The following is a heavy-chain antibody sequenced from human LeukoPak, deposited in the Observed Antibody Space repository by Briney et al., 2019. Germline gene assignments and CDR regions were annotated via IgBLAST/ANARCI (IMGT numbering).Heavy chain of an antibody. V-gene: IGHV3-48*01. CDR1: RFTLSSYS. Sequence: AGSLRLSCAAYRFTLSSYSMNGVRQAPGKGLEWVSYISGSSSTIKYADSVKGRFTVSRDNAMNSLYLQLNRLRSDDTAVDYCARGAWASGTQVYWGQGTLVTVFS. CDR2: ISGSSSTI. J-gene: IGHJ4*02. D-gene: IGHD3-10*01. CDR3: ARGAWASGTQVY.